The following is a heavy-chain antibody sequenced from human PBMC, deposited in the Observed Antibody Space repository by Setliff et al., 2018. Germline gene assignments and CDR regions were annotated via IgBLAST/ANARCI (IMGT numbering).Heavy chain of an antibody. J-gene: IGHJ2*01. CDR1: GGSISTYY. CDR2: IYYSGST. CDR3: AGPPRGVRWYFDL. D-gene: IGHD3-10*01. Sequence: PSETLSLTCTVSGGSISTYYWSWIRQRPGKGLEWIGYIYYSGSTNSNPSLKSRVTISVDTSKNQFSLKLSSVTAADTAVYYCAGPPRGVRWYFDLWGRGTLVTVS. V-gene: IGHV4-59*08.